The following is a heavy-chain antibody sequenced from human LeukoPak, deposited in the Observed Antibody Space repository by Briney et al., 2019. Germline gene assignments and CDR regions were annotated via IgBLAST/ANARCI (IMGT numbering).Heavy chain of an antibody. D-gene: IGHD3-22*01. CDR2: INPNSGGT. Sequence: ASVKVSCKASGYTFTAYYIHWVRQAPGQGLEWMGRINPNSGGTNYAQKFQGRATTTRDTSISTAYMELSRLKSDDTAVYYCASVTYYDSSGYYLGDYWGQGTLVTVSS. J-gene: IGHJ4*02. CDR1: GYTFTAYY. CDR3: ASVTYYDSSGYYLGDY. V-gene: IGHV1-2*06.